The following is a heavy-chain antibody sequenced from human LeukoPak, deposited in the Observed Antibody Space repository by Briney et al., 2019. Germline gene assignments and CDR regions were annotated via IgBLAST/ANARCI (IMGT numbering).Heavy chain of an antibody. CDR2: NYPADSVT. CDR1: GYIFTNYW. J-gene: IGHJ4*02. V-gene: IGHV5-51*01. D-gene: IGHD3-10*01. Sequence: GESLKIPCYVSGYIFTNYWIGWVRQMPRKGLESMGSNYPADSVTTYRPSFQGQATISVDKSITTVYLHWSSLKASDTAIYYCARQSRDGSNTRGYFFDDWGQGTLVTVSS. CDR3: ARQSRDGSNTRGYFFDD.